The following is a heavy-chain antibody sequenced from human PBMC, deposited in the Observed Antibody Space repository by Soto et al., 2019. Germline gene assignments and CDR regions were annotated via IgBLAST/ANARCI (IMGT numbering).Heavy chain of an antibody. CDR2: IWYDGSNK. D-gene: IGHD6-13*01. J-gene: IGHJ2*01. CDR1: GFTFSSYG. Sequence: QVQLVESGGGVVQPGRSLRLSCAASGFTFSSYGMHWVRQAPGKGLEWVAVIWYDGSNKYYADSVKGRFTISRDNSKNTLYLQMNSLRAEDTAVYYCAGSSSWYSGRDWYFDLWGRGTLVTVSS. CDR3: AGSSSWYSGRDWYFDL. V-gene: IGHV3-33*01.